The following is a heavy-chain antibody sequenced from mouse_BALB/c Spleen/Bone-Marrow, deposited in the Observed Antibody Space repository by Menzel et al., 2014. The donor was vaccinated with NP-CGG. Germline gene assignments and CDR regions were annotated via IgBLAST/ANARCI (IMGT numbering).Heavy chain of an antibody. CDR3: TRYFYGGRDWYFDV. CDR1: GYTFTSFW. J-gene: IGHJ1*01. V-gene: IGHV1-5*01. Sequence: EVKLVESGTVLARPGASVKMSCKASGYTFTSFWMHWVKQRPGQGLEWIGAVYPGNNDTNYNQNFKGKAKLTAVTSTSTAYMEFSSLTNEDSAVYYCTRYFYGGRDWYFDVWGAGTTVTVPS. CDR2: VYPGNNDT. D-gene: IGHD1-1*01.